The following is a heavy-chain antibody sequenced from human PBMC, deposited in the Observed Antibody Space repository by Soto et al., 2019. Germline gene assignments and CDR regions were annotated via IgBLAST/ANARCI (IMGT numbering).Heavy chain of an antibody. J-gene: IGHJ4*02. CDR1: GFTFSSYS. CDR3: AREIRVSSWPFDY. Sequence: EVQLVESGGGLVKPGGSLRLSCAASGFTFSSYSMNWVRQAPGKGLEWVSSISSSSSYIYYADSVKGRFTISRDNAKNSLYLQMNSRRAEDTAVYYCAREIRVSSWPFDYWGQGTLVTVS. CDR2: ISSSSSYI. V-gene: IGHV3-21*01. D-gene: IGHD6-13*01.